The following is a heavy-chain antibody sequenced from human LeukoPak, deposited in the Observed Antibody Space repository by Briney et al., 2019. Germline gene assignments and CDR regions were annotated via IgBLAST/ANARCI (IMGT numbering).Heavy chain of an antibody. J-gene: IGHJ4*02. CDR3: AGPQSYYGSGTSPFDF. CDR2: IIPMLRIE. Sequence: WASVRLSCTASGCTFSSYAMNWVRQAPGQGLEWVGEIIPMLRIEDYAQKFQGRVTITADKSTSTAYMELSSLTSEDTAVYYCAGPQSYYGSGTSPFDFWGQGTLVTVSS. CDR1: GCTFSSYA. V-gene: IGHV1-69*10. D-gene: IGHD3-10*01.